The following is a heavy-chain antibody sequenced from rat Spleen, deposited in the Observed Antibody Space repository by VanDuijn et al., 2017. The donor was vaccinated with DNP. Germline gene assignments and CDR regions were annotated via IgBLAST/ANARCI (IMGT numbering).Heavy chain of an antibody. CDR2: ISYSGST. Sequence: EVQLQESGPGLVKPSQSLSLTCSVTGYSITSTYWGWIRKFPGNKMEWVGHISYSGSTSYNPSLKSRISITRDTSKNQFFLQLNSVTTEDTATYYCARSVRATSFYGMDAWGQGTSVTVSS. CDR3: ARSVRATSFYGMDA. CDR1: GYSITSTY. V-gene: IGHV3-1*01. D-gene: IGHD3-4*01. J-gene: IGHJ4*01.